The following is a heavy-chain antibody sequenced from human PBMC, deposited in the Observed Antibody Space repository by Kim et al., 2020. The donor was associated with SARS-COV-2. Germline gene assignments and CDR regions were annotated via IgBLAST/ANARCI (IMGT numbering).Heavy chain of an antibody. Sequence: GSNKYYADSVKGRFTISRDNSKNTLYLQMNSLRAEDTAVYYCARELGISDYWGQGTLVTVSS. CDR3: ARELGISDY. V-gene: IGHV3-33*01. D-gene: IGHD7-27*01. J-gene: IGHJ4*02. CDR2: GSNK.